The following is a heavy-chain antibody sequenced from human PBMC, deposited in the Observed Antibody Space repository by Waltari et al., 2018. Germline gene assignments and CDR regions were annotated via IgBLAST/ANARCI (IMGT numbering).Heavy chain of an antibody. CDR1: GGSISSSNW. J-gene: IGHJ4*02. V-gene: IGHV4-4*02. CDR3: ARERGTYYFDY. Sequence: QVQLQESGPGLVKPSGTLSLTCAVSGGSISSSNWWSWVRQPQVKGLAWIGEIYHSGSTNYNPSLTSLVTIAEDKSNNQFSLKLSYVTAEDTAVYYCARERGTYYFDYWGQGTLVTVSS. CDR2: IYHSGST. D-gene: IGHD1-1*01.